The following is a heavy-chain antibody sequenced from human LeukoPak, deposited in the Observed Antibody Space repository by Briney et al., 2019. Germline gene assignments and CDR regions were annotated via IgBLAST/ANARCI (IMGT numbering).Heavy chain of an antibody. CDR2: ISGSGGST. J-gene: IGHJ5*02. V-gene: IGHV3-23*01. Sequence: PGGSLRLSCAASGFTFSSYAMSWVRLAPGKGLEWVSAISGSGGSTYYADSVKGRFTISRDNSKNTLYLQMNSLRAEDAAVYYCAKDGSINGPFDPWGQGTLVTVSS. D-gene: IGHD1-20*01. CDR3: AKDGSINGPFDP. CDR1: GFTFSSYA.